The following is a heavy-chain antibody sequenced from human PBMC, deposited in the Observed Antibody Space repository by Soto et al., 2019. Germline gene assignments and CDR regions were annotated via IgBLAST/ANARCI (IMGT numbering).Heavy chain of an antibody. Sequence: GGSLRLSCTSSGFTFSDYAMTWVRQAPGKGLGWVSTISGGSSVTYYGDSVKGRFTISRDNAKKTLFLQLNRLSAEDTATYYCAKVLSKNYYYPFDFWGKGTQVTVSS. CDR2: ISGGSSVT. CDR1: GFTFSDYA. CDR3: AKVLSKNYYYPFDF. J-gene: IGHJ4*02. D-gene: IGHD3-10*01. V-gene: IGHV3-23*01.